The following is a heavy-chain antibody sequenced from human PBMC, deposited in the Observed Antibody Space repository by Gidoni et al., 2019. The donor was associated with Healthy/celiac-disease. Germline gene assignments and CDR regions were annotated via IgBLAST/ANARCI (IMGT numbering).Heavy chain of an antibody. CDR2: IIPLFGTA. V-gene: IGHV1-69*01. CDR3: ARDRTAMARYYYDSSGQFDY. J-gene: IGHJ4*02. CDR1: EGTFSSYA. Sequence: QVQLVQSGAEVKNPGSSVNVSCKASEGTFSSYAISWVRQAPGQGREWMGGIIPLFGTANYAQKFQGRGTITADESTSTAYMELSSLRSEDTAVYYCARDRTAMARYYYDSSGQFDYWGQGTLVTVSS. D-gene: IGHD3-22*01.